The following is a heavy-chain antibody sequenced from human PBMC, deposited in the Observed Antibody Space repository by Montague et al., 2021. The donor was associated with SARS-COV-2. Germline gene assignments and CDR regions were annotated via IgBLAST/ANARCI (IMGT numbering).Heavy chain of an antibody. CDR3: ARDHYGSEDY. V-gene: IGHV3-7*01. CDR1: GFSFSSRG. CDR2: VEKDGSER. Sequence: SLRLSCAASGFSFSSRGMSWVRQVPGKGLEWVAAVEKDGSERNYVDSVKGRFTISRDNAKSSVYLQMSSLRVEDTAVYYCARDHYGSEDYWGQGILVTVSS. J-gene: IGHJ4*02. D-gene: IGHD3-10*01.